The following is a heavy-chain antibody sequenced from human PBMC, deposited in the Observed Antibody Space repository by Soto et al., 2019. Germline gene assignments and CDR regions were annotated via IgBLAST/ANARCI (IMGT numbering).Heavy chain of an antibody. V-gene: IGHV4-39*01. CDR1: GGSISSGVYY. J-gene: IGHJ4*02. Sequence: PSETLSLTCTVPGGSISSGVYYWSWIRQHPGKGLEWIGCIYYSGSTYYNPSLKSRVTISVDTSKNQFSLKLSSVTAADTAVYYCARHEFYGDSSFDCWGQGTLVTVSS. CDR2: IYYSGST. CDR3: ARHEFYGDSSFDC. D-gene: IGHD4-17*01.